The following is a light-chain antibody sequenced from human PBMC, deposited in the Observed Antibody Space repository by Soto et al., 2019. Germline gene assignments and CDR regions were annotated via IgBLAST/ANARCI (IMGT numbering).Light chain of an antibody. J-gene: IGKJ1*01. Sequence: EIVLTQSPGTLSLYPGEKATLSCRASQSVSSSYLAWYQQKPGQAPRLLIYGTSSRATAIPDRFSGSGSGTDFTLTISRLEPEDVAVYYCQQYGSSSWTFGQGTKVEIK. CDR1: QSVSSSY. V-gene: IGKV3-20*01. CDR3: QQYGSSSWT. CDR2: GTS.